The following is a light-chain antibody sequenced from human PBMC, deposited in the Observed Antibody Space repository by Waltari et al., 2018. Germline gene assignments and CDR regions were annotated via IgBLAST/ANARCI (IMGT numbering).Light chain of an antibody. V-gene: IGKV1-5*03. CDR1: QSLGSW. J-gene: IGKJ2*01. CDR2: KAS. Sequence: DIQMTQSPSTLSASVGDRVSITCRASQSLGSWLAWYQQKPGKAPKLLTYKASTLQNGVPSRFSGSGSGTEVTLTISSLQPDDFATYYCQQYNSYSPWAFGQGTRLEI. CDR3: QQYNSYSPWA.